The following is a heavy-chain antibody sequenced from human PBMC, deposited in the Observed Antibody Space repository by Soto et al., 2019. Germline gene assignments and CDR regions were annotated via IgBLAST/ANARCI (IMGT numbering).Heavy chain of an antibody. Sequence: GGYLRLSCAASGFTVSSYAMGWVRQGPGKGLEWVAVVSIGGSTHYADSVRGRFTISRDNSKNTLSLQMNSLTAEDTAVYFCAKRRGAGGHFDYWGQGALVTVSS. J-gene: IGHJ4*02. CDR2: VSIGGST. D-gene: IGHD2-15*01. V-gene: IGHV3-23*01. CDR3: AKRRGAGGHFDY. CDR1: GFTVSSYA.